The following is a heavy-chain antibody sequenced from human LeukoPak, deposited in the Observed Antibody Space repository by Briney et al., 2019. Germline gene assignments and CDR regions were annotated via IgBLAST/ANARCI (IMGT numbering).Heavy chain of an antibody. Sequence: KPGGSLRLSCAASGFTFSDYYMSWIRQAPGKGLEWVSYISSSGSTIYYADSVKGRFTISRDNTKNSLYLQMNSLRAEDTAVYYCARDRSPRSDGYKGIRAFDIWGQGTMVTVSS. CDR2: ISSSGSTI. D-gene: IGHD5-24*01. V-gene: IGHV3-11*04. CDR1: GFTFSDYY. J-gene: IGHJ3*02. CDR3: ARDRSPRSDGYKGIRAFDI.